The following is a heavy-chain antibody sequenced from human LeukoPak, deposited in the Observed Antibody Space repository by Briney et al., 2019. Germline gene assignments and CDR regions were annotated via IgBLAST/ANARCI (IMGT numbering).Heavy chain of an antibody. D-gene: IGHD4-23*01. J-gene: IGHJ4*02. CDR2: IKQDGSEK. CDR3: ARAIEVATRLHPFDY. V-gene: IGHV3-7*01. CDR1: GFTFSSYW. Sequence: GGSLRLSCVASGFTFSSYWMSWVRQAPGKGLEWVANIKQDGSEKYYVDSVKGRFTISRDNAKNSLYLQMNSLRAEDTAAYYCARAIEVATRLHPFDYWGQGTLVTVSS.